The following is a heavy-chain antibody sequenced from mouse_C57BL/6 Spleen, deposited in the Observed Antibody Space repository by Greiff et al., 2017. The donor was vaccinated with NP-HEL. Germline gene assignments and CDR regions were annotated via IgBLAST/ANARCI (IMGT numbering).Heavy chain of an antibody. V-gene: IGHV3-6*01. D-gene: IGHD2-3*01. CDR1: GYSITSGYY. J-gene: IGHJ4*01. CDR2: ISYDGSN. Sequence: DVQLQESGPGLVKPSQSLSLTCSVTGYSITSGYYWNWIRQFPGNKLEWMGYISYDGSNNYNPSLKNRISITRDTSKNQFFLKLNSVTTEDTATYYCARSTLYDGYYERDAMDYWGQGTSVTVSS. CDR3: ARSTLYDGYYERDAMDY.